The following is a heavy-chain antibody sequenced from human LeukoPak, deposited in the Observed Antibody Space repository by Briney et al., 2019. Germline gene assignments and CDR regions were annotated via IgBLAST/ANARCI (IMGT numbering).Heavy chain of an antibody. CDR3: ARDPSYYYDSSGYSPDY. Sequence: PGGSLRLSCAASGFTFSSYSMNWVRQAPGKGLEWVSSISSSSSYIYYADSVKGRFTISRDNAKNSLYLQMNSLRAEDTAVYYCARDPSYYYDSSGYSPDYWGQGTLVTVSS. J-gene: IGHJ4*02. V-gene: IGHV3-21*01. CDR2: ISSSSSYI. CDR1: GFTFSSYS. D-gene: IGHD3-22*01.